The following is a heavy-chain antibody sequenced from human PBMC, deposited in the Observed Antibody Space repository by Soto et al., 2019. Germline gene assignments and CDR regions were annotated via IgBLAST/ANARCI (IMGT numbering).Heavy chain of an antibody. CDR1: GLTFSRYA. V-gene: IGHV3-23*01. Sequence: EVQVLESGGGLIQPGGSLRLSCAFSGLTFSRYAASWVRQAPGKGLEWVSGIDTSGHNTYYADSVKGRFTISRDNSNNTLLLQMNNLRAEDTAVYYCAKAVGQYFYFFNNWGQGILVTVSS. D-gene: IGHD3-9*01. J-gene: IGHJ4*02. CDR3: AKAVGQYFYFFNN. CDR2: IDTSGHNT.